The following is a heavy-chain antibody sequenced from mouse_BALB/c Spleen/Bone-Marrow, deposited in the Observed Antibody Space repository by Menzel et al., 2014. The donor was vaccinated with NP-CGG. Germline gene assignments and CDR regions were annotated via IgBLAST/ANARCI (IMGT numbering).Heavy chain of an antibody. Sequence: EVQLQQSGAELVKPGASVKLSCTASGFNIKDTYMHWVKQRPEQGPEWIGRIDPANGNTKYDPKFQGKATITADTSSNTAYLQLSSLTSEDTAVYYRASYYYGSSLFAYWVQGTLVTVSA. V-gene: IGHV14-3*02. J-gene: IGHJ3*01. CDR3: ASYYYGSSLFAY. CDR2: IDPANGNT. CDR1: GFNIKDTY. D-gene: IGHD1-1*01.